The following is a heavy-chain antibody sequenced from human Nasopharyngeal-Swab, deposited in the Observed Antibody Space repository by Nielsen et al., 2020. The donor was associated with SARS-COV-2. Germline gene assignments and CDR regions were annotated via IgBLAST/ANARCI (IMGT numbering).Heavy chain of an antibody. CDR2: IFYTGST. CDR1: GGSISSYY. D-gene: IGHD2-15*01. CDR3: ASSRSVVSATGYYYYYYMDV. V-gene: IGHV4-59*01. Sequence: SETLSLTCTASGGSISSYYWSWIRQPPGKGLEWIGYIFYTGSTNYNPSLKSRVTISVDTSKNQCSLKLSSVTAADTAVYYCASSRSVVSATGYYYYYYMDVWGKGTTVTVSS. J-gene: IGHJ6*03.